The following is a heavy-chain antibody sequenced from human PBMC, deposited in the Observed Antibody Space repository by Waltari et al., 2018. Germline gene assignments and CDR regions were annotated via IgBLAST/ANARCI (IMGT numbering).Heavy chain of an antibody. Sequence: QLQLQESGSGLVKPSQTLSLTCAVSGGSISSGGYSWSWIRQPPGKGLEWIGYIYHSGSTSYNPSLKSRVTISVDRSKNQFSLKLSSVTAADTAVYYCARGYCSSTSCYTDYFDYWGQGTLVTVSS. CDR1: GGSISSGGYS. CDR3: ARGYCSSTSCYTDYFDY. V-gene: IGHV4-30-2*01. J-gene: IGHJ4*02. D-gene: IGHD2-2*02. CDR2: IYHSGST.